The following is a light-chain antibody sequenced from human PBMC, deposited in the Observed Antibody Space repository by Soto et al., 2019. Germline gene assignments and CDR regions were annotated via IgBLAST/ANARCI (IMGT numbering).Light chain of an antibody. Sequence: EIELTQSPCTLSVSPGERATISCRANQVVSSSYLAWYQQKPGQAPILLIEHASNRATGIPERFSGSGSGTDFTLTISRLQAEDFAVFYCQKYGSFPFSFGQGTKLEIK. CDR1: QVVSSSY. CDR3: QKYGSFPFS. V-gene: IGKV3-20*01. CDR2: HAS. J-gene: IGKJ2*01.